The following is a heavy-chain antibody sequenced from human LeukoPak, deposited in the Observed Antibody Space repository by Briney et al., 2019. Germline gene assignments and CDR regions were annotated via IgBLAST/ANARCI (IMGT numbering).Heavy chain of an antibody. CDR1: GFTFSSTG. J-gene: IGHJ4*02. D-gene: IGHD6-13*01. CDR2: ISYDGSSK. V-gene: IGHV3-30*18. CDR3: AKDRSSSQDY. Sequence: GGSLRLSCTASGFTFSSTGMHWVRQAPGKGLDWVASISYDGSSKKYVDSVKGRFTISRDNSKNTLYLQMNSLRAEDTAVYYCAKDRSSSQDYWGQGTLVTVSS.